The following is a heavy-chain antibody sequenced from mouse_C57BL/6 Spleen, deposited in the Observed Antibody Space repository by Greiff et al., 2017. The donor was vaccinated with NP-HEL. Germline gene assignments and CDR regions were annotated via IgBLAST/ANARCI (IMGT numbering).Heavy chain of an antibody. CDR3: ARSDDYDASYAMDY. CDR2: INPNNGGT. CDR1: GYTFTDYN. D-gene: IGHD2-4*01. Sequence: EVQLQQSGPELVKPGASVKIPCKASGYTFTDYNMDWVKQSHGKSLEWIGDINPNNGGTIYNQKFKGKATLTVDKSSSTAYMELRSLTSEDTAVYYCARSDDYDASYAMDYWGQGTSVTVSS. V-gene: IGHV1-18*01. J-gene: IGHJ4*01.